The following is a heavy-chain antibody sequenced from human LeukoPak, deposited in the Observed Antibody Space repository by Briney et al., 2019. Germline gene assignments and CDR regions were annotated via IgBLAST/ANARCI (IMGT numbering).Heavy chain of an antibody. CDR1: GGSISNYY. D-gene: IGHD2-8*01. CDR2: MYYSGST. V-gene: IGHV4-59*08. Sequence: SETLSLTCTVSGGSISNYYWSWIRQPPGKGLEWIGYMYYSGSTNYNPSLESRVTISGDTSKNQFSLKLISVTAADTAVYYCARSPCTNASCPRRNVFDVWGQGTMVTVSS. J-gene: IGHJ3*01. CDR3: ARSPCTNASCPRRNVFDV.